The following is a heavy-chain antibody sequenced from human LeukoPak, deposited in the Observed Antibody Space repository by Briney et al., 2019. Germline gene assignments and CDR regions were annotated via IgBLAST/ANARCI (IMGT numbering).Heavy chain of an antibody. CDR2: INQDGSEK. D-gene: IGHD3-22*01. Sequence: GGSLRLSCVASGFTFSSAWMTWVRQAPGKGLEWVAIINQDGSEKYYGDSVKGRFTVSRDNAKNSLYLQMNSLRAEDTAVYYCARDDSSGYGSWGQGTLVTVSS. CDR1: GFTFSSAW. V-gene: IGHV3-7*01. J-gene: IGHJ5*02. CDR3: ARDDSSGYGS.